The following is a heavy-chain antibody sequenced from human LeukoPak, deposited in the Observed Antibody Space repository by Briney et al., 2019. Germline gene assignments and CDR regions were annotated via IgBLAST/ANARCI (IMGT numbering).Heavy chain of an antibody. CDR1: GGSISSYY. V-gene: IGHV4-4*07. CDR3: ARQEGGGPYGSGSYYDY. J-gene: IGHJ4*02. CDR2: IYTSGST. D-gene: IGHD3-10*01. Sequence: SETLSLTCTVSGGSISSYYWSWIRQPAGKGLEWIGRIYTSGSTNYNPSLKSRVTMSVDTSKNQFSLKLSSVTAADTAVYYCARQEGGGPYGSGSYYDYWGQGTLVTVSS.